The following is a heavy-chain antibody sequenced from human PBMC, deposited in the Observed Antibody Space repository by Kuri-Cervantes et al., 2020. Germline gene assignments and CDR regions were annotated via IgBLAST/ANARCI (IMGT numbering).Heavy chain of an antibody. CDR3: ARDNAAALDY. J-gene: IGHJ4*02. D-gene: IGHD6-6*01. CDR1: GGSISSYD. V-gene: IGHV4-59*01. Sequence: SETLSLTCTVSGGSISSYDWSWIRQPAGKGLEWIGYIYYSGSTNYNPSLKSRVTISVDTSKNQFSLKLSSVTAADTAVYYCARDNAAALDYWGQGTLVTVSS. CDR2: IYYSGST.